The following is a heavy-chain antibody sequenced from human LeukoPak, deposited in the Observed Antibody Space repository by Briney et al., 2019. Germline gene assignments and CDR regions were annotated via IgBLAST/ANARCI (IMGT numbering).Heavy chain of an antibody. D-gene: IGHD3-9*01. V-gene: IGHV3-21*01. CDR1: GFTFSSYS. CDR3: ARGSRDYDILAGYFEAPNAFDI. CDR2: ISSSSSYI. Sequence: PGGSLRLSCAASGFTFSSYSMNWVRQAPGKGLEWVSSISSSSSYIYYADSVKGRFTISRDNAKNSLYLQMNSLRAEDTAVYYCARGSRDYDILAGYFEAPNAFDIWGQGTMVTVSS. J-gene: IGHJ3*02.